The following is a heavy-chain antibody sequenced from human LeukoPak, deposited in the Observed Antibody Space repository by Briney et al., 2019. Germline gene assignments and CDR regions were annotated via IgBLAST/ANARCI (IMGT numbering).Heavy chain of an antibody. D-gene: IGHD2/OR15-2a*01. V-gene: IGHV4-39*07. CDR1: GGSISSSSYY. CDR2: IYYSGST. J-gene: IGHJ4*02. Sequence: ASETLSLTCTVSGGSISSSSYYWGWIRQPPGKGLEWIGSIYYSGSTYYNPSLKSRVTISVDTSKNQFSLKLSSVTAADTAVYYCAGEYYAAQFDYWGQGTLVTVSS. CDR3: AGEYYAAQFDY.